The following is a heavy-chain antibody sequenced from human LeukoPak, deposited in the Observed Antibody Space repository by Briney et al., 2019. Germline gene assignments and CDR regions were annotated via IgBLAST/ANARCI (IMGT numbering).Heavy chain of an antibody. Sequence: SETLSLTCSVSGGSITTSFWSWIRQPPGKGLEWIGYIYNSGSTNYNPSLKSRVTISVDTSKNQFSLKLSSVTAADTAVYYCATTLGTGRFYYGMDVWGQGTTVTVSS. J-gene: IGHJ6*02. CDR3: ATTLGTGRFYYGMDV. CDR2: IYNSGST. D-gene: IGHD3-16*01. CDR1: GGSITTSF. V-gene: IGHV4-59*08.